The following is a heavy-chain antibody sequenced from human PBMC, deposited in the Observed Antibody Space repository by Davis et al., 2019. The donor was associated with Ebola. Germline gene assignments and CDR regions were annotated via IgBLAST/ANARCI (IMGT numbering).Heavy chain of an antibody. CDR3: ARPPSSSSWDAFDI. Sequence: GESLKISCAASGFTFSSYWMSWVRQAPGKGLEWVANIKQDGSEKYYVDSVKGRFTISRDNAKNSLYLQMNSLRAEDTAVYYCARPPSSSSWDAFDIWGQGTMVTVSS. J-gene: IGHJ3*02. V-gene: IGHV3-7*03. D-gene: IGHD6-6*01. CDR1: GFTFSSYW. CDR2: IKQDGSEK.